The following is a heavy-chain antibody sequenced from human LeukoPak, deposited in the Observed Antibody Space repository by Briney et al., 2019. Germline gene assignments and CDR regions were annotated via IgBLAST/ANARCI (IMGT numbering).Heavy chain of an antibody. CDR3: ARNFDS. J-gene: IGHJ4*02. Sequence: PGGSLRLSCVASGLTFTSSDFNWIRQAPGKGLEWLSTITRSGSDLYYADSVKGRFTTSRDDAKDSVYLQMESLRVEDTAIYYCARNFDSWGQGTLVTVSS. CDR1: GLTFTSSD. V-gene: IGHV3-21*01. CDR2: ITRSGSDL.